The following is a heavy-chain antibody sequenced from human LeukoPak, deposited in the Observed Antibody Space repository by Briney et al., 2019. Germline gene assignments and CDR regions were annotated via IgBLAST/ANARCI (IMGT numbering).Heavy chain of an antibody. CDR2: IGTAGDT. J-gene: IGHJ4*02. Sequence: AGGSLRLSCAASGFTFSRYDMHWVRQATGKGLEWVSGIGTAGDTYYAASVKGRSTISRENAKNSLYLQMNSLSAGYTAVYYCAGAGSETQWRAFDFWCQGALVTVFS. V-gene: IGHV3-13*04. CDR1: GFTFSRYD. CDR3: AGAGSETQWRAFDF. D-gene: IGHD6-19*01.